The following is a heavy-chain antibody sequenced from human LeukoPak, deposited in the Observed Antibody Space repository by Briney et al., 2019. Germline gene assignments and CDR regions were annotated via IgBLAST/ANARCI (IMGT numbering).Heavy chain of an antibody. CDR3: ASPSSGWYFDY. CDR2: ISSRGTV. Sequence: GGSLRLSCVGSGFIFSNYNMNWVRQAPGKGLEWISYISSRGTVSYADSVEGRFAISRDNAKNSLYLQMNSLRVEDRAVYFCASPSSGWYFDYWGQGTLVTVSS. V-gene: IGHV3-48*01. CDR1: GFIFSNYN. D-gene: IGHD6-19*01. J-gene: IGHJ4*02.